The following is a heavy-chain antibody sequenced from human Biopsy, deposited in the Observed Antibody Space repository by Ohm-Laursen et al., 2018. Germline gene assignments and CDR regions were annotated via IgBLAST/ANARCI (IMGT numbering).Heavy chain of an antibody. CDR3: ARVEAGTYDALDI. D-gene: IGHD1-26*01. CDR2: IYYSGGT. V-gene: IGHV4-59*01. Sequence: SETLSLTCSVSVGSMTGYDGSWIRLAPGKGLEWIGYIYYSGGTKYHPSLASRVTFSVDMSKRQFPLKLYSVTAADTAVYYCARVEAGTYDALDIWGQGALVAVSA. J-gene: IGHJ3*02. CDR1: VGSMTGYD.